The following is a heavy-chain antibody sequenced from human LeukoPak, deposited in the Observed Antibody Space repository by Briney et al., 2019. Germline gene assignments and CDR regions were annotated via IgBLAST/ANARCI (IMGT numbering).Heavy chain of an antibody. V-gene: IGHV3-30*14. J-gene: IGHJ4*02. CDR2: ISYDGSNK. D-gene: IGHD4-23*01. CDR1: GFTFSSYA. Sequence: GGSLRLSCAASGFTFSSYAMHWVRQAPGKGLEWVAVISYDGSNKYYADSVKGRFTISRDNSKNTLYLQMNSLRAEDTAVYYCARGTYGGNYFDYWGQGTLVTVSS. CDR3: ARGTYGGNYFDY.